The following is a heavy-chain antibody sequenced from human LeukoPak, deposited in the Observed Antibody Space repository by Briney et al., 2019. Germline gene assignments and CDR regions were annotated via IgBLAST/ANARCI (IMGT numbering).Heavy chain of an antibody. Sequence: ASVTVSCKASGGTFSSYAISWVRQAPGQGLEWMGGIIPIFGTANYAQKFQGRVTITTDESTSTAYMELSSLRSEDTAVYYCARDSGYDSPGEPGYYYYYMDVWGKGTTVTVSS. CDR2: IIPIFGTA. J-gene: IGHJ6*03. V-gene: IGHV1-69*05. D-gene: IGHD5-12*01. CDR3: ARDSGYDSPGEPGYYYYYMDV. CDR1: GGTFSSYA.